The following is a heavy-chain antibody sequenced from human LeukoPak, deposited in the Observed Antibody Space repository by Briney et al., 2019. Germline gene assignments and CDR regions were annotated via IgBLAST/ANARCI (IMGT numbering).Heavy chain of an antibody. Sequence: SETLSLTCTVSGGSITSGSYYWNWIRQPAGKGLEWIGRIYTSGSTNYNPSLKSRVTISVDTSKNQFSLKLSSVTAADTAVYYCARHVNLNPYYDFWSGYHALDAFDIWGQGTMVTVSS. D-gene: IGHD3-3*01. CDR1: GGSITSGSYY. J-gene: IGHJ3*02. CDR3: ARHVNLNPYYDFWSGYHALDAFDI. V-gene: IGHV4-61*02. CDR2: IYTSGST.